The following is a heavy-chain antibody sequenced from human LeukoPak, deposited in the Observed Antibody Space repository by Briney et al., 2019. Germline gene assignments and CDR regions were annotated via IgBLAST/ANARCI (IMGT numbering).Heavy chain of an antibody. D-gene: IGHD4-17*01. Sequence: GASVKVSCKASGGTFSSYAISWVRQAPGQGLEWMGIINPSGGSTSYAQKFQGRVTMTRDMSTSTVYMELSSLRSEDTAVYYCARDQNDYGDYENYYYMDVWGKGTTVTVSS. CDR2: INPSGGST. CDR3: ARDQNDYGDYENYYYMDV. V-gene: IGHV1-46*01. CDR1: GGTFSSYA. J-gene: IGHJ6*03.